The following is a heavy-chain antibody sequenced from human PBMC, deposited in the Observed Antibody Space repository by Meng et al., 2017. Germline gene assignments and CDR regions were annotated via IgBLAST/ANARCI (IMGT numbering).Heavy chain of an antibody. CDR1: GFTFMTNA. D-gene: IGHD3-10*01. CDR2: ISYDGINK. J-gene: IGHJ1*01. Sequence: VGCCGAFVKPGWSLRLSCAATGFTFMTNAMHWVRKAPGKGMELVAVISYDGINKYYADSVKGRFTISRDNSKNTLYLQMNSLRAEDTAVYYCARSVTTMVRGVIIFWGQGTLVTVSS. CDR3: ARSVTTMVRGVIIF. V-gene: IGHV3-30*04.